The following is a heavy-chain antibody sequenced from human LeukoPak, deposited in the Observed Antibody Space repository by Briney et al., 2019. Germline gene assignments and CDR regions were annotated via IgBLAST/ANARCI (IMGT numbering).Heavy chain of an antibody. D-gene: IGHD3-3*01. CDR3: ARGDILRFLEWLRPGDWYFDL. CDR1: GYTFTSYY. CDR2: INPSGGST. Sequence: ASVKASCKASGYTFTSYYMHWVRQAPGQGLEWMGIINPSGGSTSYAQKFQGRVTMIRDTSTSTVYMELSSLRSEDTAVYYCARGDILRFLEWLRPGDWYFDLWGRGTLVTVSS. V-gene: IGHV1-46*01. J-gene: IGHJ2*01.